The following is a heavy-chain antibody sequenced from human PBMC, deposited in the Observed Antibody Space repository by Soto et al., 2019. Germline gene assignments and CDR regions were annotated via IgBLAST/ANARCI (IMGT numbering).Heavy chain of an antibody. J-gene: IGHJ4*02. CDR1: GFTLSNYA. Sequence: GGSLRLSCAASGFTLSNYAMSWVRQAPGKGLEWVSGISRSGGSTYYADSVKGRFTISRDNSKNTLYVQMNSLSAEDTAVYYCAKIDTRTMLVVWGQGTLVTVSS. D-gene: IGHD3-22*01. CDR2: ISRSGGST. CDR3: AKIDTRTMLVV. V-gene: IGHV3-23*01.